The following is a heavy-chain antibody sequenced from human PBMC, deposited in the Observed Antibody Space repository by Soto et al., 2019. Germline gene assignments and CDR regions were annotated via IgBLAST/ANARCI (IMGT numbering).Heavy chain of an antibody. CDR2: ISNSSGII. V-gene: IGHV3-21*01. D-gene: IGHD3-9*01. CDR1: GFTFSSYS. J-gene: IGHJ4*02. CDR3: VRLPYDDILTGYYPLDY. Sequence: EVQLVESGGGLVKPGGSLTLSCAVSGFTFSSYSMNWVRQAPGKGLEWVSSISNSSGIIFYADSVKGRFTISRDNTKNSLYLQMNSLRAEDTAVYYCVRLPYDDILTGYYPLDYWGQGTLVTVSS.